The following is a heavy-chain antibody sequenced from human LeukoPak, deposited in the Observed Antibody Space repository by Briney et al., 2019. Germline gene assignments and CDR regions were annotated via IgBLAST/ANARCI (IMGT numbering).Heavy chain of an antibody. D-gene: IGHD2-2*01. J-gene: IGHJ4*02. V-gene: IGHV3-23*01. CDR1: GFTFSSYA. CDR3: AKVFKWDCSSTSCHFFDY. CDR2: ISGSGGST. Sequence: GGSLRLSCAASGFTFSSYAMSWVRQAPGKGLEWVSAISGSGGSTYYADSVKGRFTISRDNSKNTLYLQMNSLRAEDTAVYYCAKVFKWDCSSTSCHFFDYGGKGTLVTVSS.